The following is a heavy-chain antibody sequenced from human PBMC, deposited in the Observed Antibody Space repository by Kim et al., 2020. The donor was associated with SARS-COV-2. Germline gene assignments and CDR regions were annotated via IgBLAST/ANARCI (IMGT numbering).Heavy chain of an antibody. CDR2: ISSSSSYI. D-gene: IGHD6-6*01. Sequence: GGSLRLSCAASGFTFSSYSMNWVRQAPGKGLEWVSSISSSSSYIYYADSVKGRFTISRDNAKNSLYLQMNSLRAEDTAVYYCARDLRGSNGMDVWGQGTTVTVSS. V-gene: IGHV3-21*01. CDR3: ARDLRGSNGMDV. CDR1: GFTFSSYS. J-gene: IGHJ6*02.